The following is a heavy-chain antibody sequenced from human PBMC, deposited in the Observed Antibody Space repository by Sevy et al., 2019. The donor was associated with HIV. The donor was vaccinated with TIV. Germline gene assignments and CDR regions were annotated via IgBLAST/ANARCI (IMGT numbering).Heavy chain of an antibody. CDR2: IYYNGHI. J-gene: IGHJ4*02. Sequence: SKTLSLTCTVSGGSITSLYWNWIRQPPGKGLEWIAYIYYNGHINYNPSLKSRVTLSLDTSKNQFSLRLSAVTAADTAMYYCAGENAWGRGYSWGQGTLVTVSS. CDR1: GGSITSLY. CDR3: AGENAWGRGYS. D-gene: IGHD1-26*01. V-gene: IGHV4-59*08.